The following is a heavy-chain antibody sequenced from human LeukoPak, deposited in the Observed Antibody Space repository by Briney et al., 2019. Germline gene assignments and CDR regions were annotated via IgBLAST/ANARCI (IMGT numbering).Heavy chain of an antibody. Sequence: ASVKVSCKASGYTFTTHDINWVRRATGQGLEWLGWMSPNSGDTGYAQKFQSRVTMTSDSSISTAYMELSSLRSEDTAIYYCVRTPPNWGFDYWGQGTLVTVSS. V-gene: IGHV1-8*01. CDR1: GYTFTTHD. CDR3: VRTPPNWGFDY. J-gene: IGHJ4*02. D-gene: IGHD7-27*01. CDR2: MSPNSGDT.